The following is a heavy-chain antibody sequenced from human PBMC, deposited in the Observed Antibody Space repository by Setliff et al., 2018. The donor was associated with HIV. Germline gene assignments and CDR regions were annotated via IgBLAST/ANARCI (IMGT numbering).Heavy chain of an antibody. J-gene: IGHJ3*02. CDR3: EGTPFDAVDI. CDR1: GFNFKNAW. V-gene: IGHV3-15*01. CDR2: IKSRVDGETT. Sequence: PGGSLRLSCAGSGFNFKNAWMSWVRQAPGKGLEWVGRIKSRVDGETTAYAAPLKGRFTISRDDSKNTLYLQMDSLSTEDTAVYYCEGTPFDAVDIWGQGTMVTVSS.